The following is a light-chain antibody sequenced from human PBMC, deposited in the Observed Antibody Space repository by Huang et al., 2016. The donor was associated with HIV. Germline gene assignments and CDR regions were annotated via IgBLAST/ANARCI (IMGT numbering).Light chain of an antibody. Sequence: EIVMTQSPATLSVSPGERATLSCRASQSVSSNLAWYQQKPGQAPRLLIYGASTSATGIPARFSGSGSGREFTLTIISLQSEDFAVYYCQQYNNWPPVTFGPGTKVDIK. V-gene: IGKV3-15*01. CDR2: GAS. J-gene: IGKJ3*01. CDR1: QSVSSN. CDR3: QQYNNWPPVT.